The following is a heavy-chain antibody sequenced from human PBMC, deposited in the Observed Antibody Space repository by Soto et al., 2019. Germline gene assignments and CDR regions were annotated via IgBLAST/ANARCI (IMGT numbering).Heavy chain of an antibody. V-gene: IGHV1-18*01. CDR2: ISAYNGNT. J-gene: IGHJ5*02. CDR3: ARGVPYSYGYVSWFDP. Sequence: GASVKVSCKASGYTFTSYGISWVRQAPGQGLEWMGWISAYNGNTNYAQKLQGRVTMTTDTSTSTAHMELRSLRSDDTAVYYCARGVPYSYGYVSWFDPWGQGTLVTVSS. D-gene: IGHD5-18*01. CDR1: GYTFTSYG.